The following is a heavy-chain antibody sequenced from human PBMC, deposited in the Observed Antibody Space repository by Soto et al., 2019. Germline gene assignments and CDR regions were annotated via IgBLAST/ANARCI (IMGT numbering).Heavy chain of an antibody. D-gene: IGHD3-16*01. CDR2: IYPGDSDS. V-gene: IGHV5-51*01. CDR3: ARPFKVRGSFGVFDI. J-gene: IGHJ3*02. CDR1: GYTFSSRW. Sequence: GESLKISCKGSGYTFSSRWIGWVRQMPGKGLEWMGTIYPGDSDSRYSPSFQGQVTMSADKSISTAYLQWSSLKASDTARYYCARPFKVRGSFGVFDIWGKGTMVTVSS.